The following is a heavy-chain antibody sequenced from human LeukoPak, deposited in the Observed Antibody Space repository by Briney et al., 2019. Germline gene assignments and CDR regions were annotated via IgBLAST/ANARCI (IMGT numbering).Heavy chain of an antibody. CDR3: ARTNYLLDY. V-gene: IGHV1-18*01. CDR1: GYTFTNYG. CDR2: ISTHNGNT. D-gene: IGHD4/OR15-4a*01. Sequence: ASVKVSCKASGYTFTNYGISWVRQAPGQGLEWMGRISTHNGNTNYAQNLQGRATLTTDTSTSTAYMELRSLRPDDTAVYYCARTNYLLDYWGQGTLVTVSS. J-gene: IGHJ4*02.